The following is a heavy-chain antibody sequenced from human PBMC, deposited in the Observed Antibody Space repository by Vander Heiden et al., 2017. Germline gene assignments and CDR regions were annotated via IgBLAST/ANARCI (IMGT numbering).Heavy chain of an antibody. CDR2: INEDGSKK. J-gene: IGHJ3*02. CDR1: EFTLKNDR. CDR3: ARLVIDDAFDI. V-gene: IGHV3-7*01. D-gene: IGHD3-22*01. Sequence: EVQLVESGGGLVQPGGSLRLSCAASEFTLKNDRMSWVRQAPGKGLEWGANINEDGSKKYYVDTGKGRFTDSRDNTKNSLYLQMNSLRAEDTAVYYCARLVIDDAFDIWGQGTMVTVSS.